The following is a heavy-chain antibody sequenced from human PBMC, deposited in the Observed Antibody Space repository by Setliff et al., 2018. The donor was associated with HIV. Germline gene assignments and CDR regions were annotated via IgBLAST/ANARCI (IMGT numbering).Heavy chain of an antibody. J-gene: IGHJ5*02. CDR1: GASISSHY. CDR3: ARDPGGLYCRSTSCQGGCFDP. V-gene: IGHV4-59*11. CDR2: IYYSETT. D-gene: IGHD2-2*01. Sequence: SETLSLTCTVSGASISSHYWSWIRQSPGKGLEWIGRIYYSETTNNNPSLKSRVTISVDTSKNQLSLKLRSVTAADTAVYYCARDPGGLYCRSTSCQGGCFDPWGQGTLVTVSS.